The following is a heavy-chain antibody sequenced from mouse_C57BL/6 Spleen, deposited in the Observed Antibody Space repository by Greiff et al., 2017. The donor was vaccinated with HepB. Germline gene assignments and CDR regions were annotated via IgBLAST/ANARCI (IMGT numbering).Heavy chain of an antibody. CDR1: GYTFTDYE. Sequence: QVQLKQSGAELVRPGASVTLSCKASGYTFTDYELHWVKQTPVHGLEWIGAIDPETGGTAYNQKFKGKAILTADKSSSTAYMELRSLTSEDSAVYYCTRRGLTGYFDYWGQGTTLTVSS. D-gene: IGHD4-1*01. CDR3: TRRGLTGYFDY. J-gene: IGHJ2*01. V-gene: IGHV1-15*01. CDR2: IDPETGGT.